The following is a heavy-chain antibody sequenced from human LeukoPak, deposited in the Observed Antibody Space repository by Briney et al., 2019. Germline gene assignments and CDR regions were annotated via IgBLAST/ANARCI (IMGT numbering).Heavy chain of an antibody. D-gene: IGHD3-16*01. V-gene: IGHV4-39*07. CDR2: IYYSGST. Sequence: KPSETLSLTCTVSGGSISSSSYYWGWIRQPPGKGLEWIGSIYYSGSTYYNPSLKSRVTISVDTSKNQFSLMVRSVTAADTAVYYCGRSAGFVHFDHWGQGTLVTVTS. J-gene: IGHJ4*02. CDR3: GRSAGFVHFDH. CDR1: GGSISSSSYY.